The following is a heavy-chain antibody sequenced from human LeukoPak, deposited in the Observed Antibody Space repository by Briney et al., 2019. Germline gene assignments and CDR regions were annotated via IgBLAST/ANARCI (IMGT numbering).Heavy chain of an antibody. CDR3: AREYYYDSSGYYPVDY. CDR1: GFTFSSYG. D-gene: IGHD3-22*01. CDR2: ISYDGSNK. Sequence: GGSLRLSCAASGFTFSSYGMHWVRQAPGKGLEWVAVISYDGSNKYYADSVKGRFTISRDNSKNTLYLQMNSLRAEDTAVYYCAREYYYDSSGYYPVDYWGQGTLVTVSS. V-gene: IGHV3-30*03. J-gene: IGHJ4*02.